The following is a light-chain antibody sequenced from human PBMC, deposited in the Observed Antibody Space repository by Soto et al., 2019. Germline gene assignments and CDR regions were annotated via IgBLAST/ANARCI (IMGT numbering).Light chain of an antibody. CDR2: DAS. CDR1: QSVSNY. J-gene: IGKJ4*01. Sequence: EIVLTQSPATLALSPGERATLSCRASQSVSNYLAWYQQKPGQAPRLLMYDASNRAAGIPARFSGSGSGTDFPLHISRLEHEDFAIYYCQQRSNWPLTFGGGTKVEIK. CDR3: QQRSNWPLT. V-gene: IGKV3-11*01.